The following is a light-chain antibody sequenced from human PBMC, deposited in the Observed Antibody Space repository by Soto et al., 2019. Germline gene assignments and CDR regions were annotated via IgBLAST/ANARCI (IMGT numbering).Light chain of an antibody. CDR3: QQYNNWPYT. V-gene: IGKV3-15*01. CDR1: QSVSTK. J-gene: IGKJ2*01. Sequence: EIVMTQSPVTLSVSPGEGATLSCRASQSVSTKLAWYLQKPGQAPRLLIYAASSRATGIPARFSGSGSGTDFTLTISGLQSEDFAVYYCQQYNNWPYTFGQGTKVDIK. CDR2: AAS.